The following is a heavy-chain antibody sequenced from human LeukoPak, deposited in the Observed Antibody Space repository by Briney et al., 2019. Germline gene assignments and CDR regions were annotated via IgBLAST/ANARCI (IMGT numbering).Heavy chain of an antibody. CDR2: IYSDNT. CDR1: GFTVSSNS. J-gene: IGHJ5*02. Sequence: PGGSLRLSCTVSGFTVSSNSMSWVRQAPGKGLEWVSFIYSDNTHYSDSVKGRFTISRDNSKNTLYLQMNSLRAEDTAVYYCAKRGSGWYEGQFDPWGQGTLVTVSS. CDR3: AKRGSGWYEGQFDP. V-gene: IGHV3-53*01. D-gene: IGHD6-19*01.